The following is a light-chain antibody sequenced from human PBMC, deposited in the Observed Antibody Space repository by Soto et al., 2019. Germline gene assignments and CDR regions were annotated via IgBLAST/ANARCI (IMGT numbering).Light chain of an antibody. CDR2: KAS. V-gene: IGKV1-5*03. CDR3: QQYNTYPLT. J-gene: IGKJ4*01. Sequence: DIQMTQSPSTLSASVGDRVTITCRASQSISTWLAWYQQKPGKAPKLLIYKASSLEGGVPSRFSGRGSGTEFNITISSLQPDDFANYYCQQYNTYPLTFGGGTTVEIK. CDR1: QSISTW.